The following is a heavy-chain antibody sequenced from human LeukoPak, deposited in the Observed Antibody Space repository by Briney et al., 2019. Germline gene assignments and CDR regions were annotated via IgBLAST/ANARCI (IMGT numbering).Heavy chain of an antibody. D-gene: IGHD2-21*02. CDR2: ISPSDSDT. CDR1: GYSFSHYL. J-gene: IGHJ6*02. Sequence: ESLKISCKCSGYSFSHYLIGWVRQMPGKGLEWMGIISPSDSDTRYSPSFEGQVTISADMSITTAHLQWSSLKASDTATYYCAKMATTGDALDVWGQGTTVTVS. CDR3: AKMATTGDALDV. V-gene: IGHV5-51*01.